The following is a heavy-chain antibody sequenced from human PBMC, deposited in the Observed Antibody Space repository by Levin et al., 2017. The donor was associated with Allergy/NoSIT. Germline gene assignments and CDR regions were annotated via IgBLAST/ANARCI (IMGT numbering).Heavy chain of an antibody. CDR2: IWDDGYKK. Sequence: GESLKISCAASGFNFSSYGMHWVRQAPGKGLEWVAVIWDDGYKKYYADSVKGRFTISRDNSKNTLYLQMNSLRAEDTAVYYCARVLRFYYYYYMDVWGKGTTVTVSS. D-gene: IGHD5-12*01. CDR3: ARVLRFYYYYYMDV. CDR1: GFNFSSYG. V-gene: IGHV3-33*01. J-gene: IGHJ6*03.